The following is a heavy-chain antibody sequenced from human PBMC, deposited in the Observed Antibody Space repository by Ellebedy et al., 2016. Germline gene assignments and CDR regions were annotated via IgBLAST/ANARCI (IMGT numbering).Heavy chain of an antibody. V-gene: IGHV3-7*01. CDR3: ARGDALTGTEYYFDY. J-gene: IGHJ4*02. Sequence: GGSLRLXXAASGFTFSSYWMSWVRQAPGKGLEWVANIKQDGSEKYYVDSVKGRFTISRDNAKNSLYLQMNSLRAEDTAVYYCARGDALTGTEYYFDYWGQGTLVTVSS. D-gene: IGHD1-1*01. CDR2: IKQDGSEK. CDR1: GFTFSSYW.